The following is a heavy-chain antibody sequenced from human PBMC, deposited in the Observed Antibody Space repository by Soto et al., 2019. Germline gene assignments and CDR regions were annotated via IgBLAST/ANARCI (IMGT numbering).Heavy chain of an antibody. Sequence: GASVKLSCKASGGTFSSYAISWVRQAPGQGLEWMGGIIPIFGTANYAQKFQGRVTITADESTSTAYMELSSMRSEDTAVYYCARGDRYYDSSGYYWPIFDYWGQGTLVTVSS. J-gene: IGHJ4*02. CDR3: ARGDRYYDSSGYYWPIFDY. CDR2: IIPIFGTA. CDR1: GGTFSSYA. V-gene: IGHV1-69*13. D-gene: IGHD3-22*01.